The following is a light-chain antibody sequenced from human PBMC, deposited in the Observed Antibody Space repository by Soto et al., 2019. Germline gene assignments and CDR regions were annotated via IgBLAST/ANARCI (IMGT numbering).Light chain of an antibody. CDR1: SREIGSNNL. CDR2: EGS. Sequence: QSALAQPASVSGSPGQSITISCTGKSREIGSNNLVSWYQQHPGKAPKLMIYEGSKRPSGVSNRFSGSKSGNTASLTISGLQAEDEADYYCCSYAGSSSYVFGTGTKVTVL. CDR3: CSYAGSSSYV. V-gene: IGLV2-23*01. J-gene: IGLJ1*01.